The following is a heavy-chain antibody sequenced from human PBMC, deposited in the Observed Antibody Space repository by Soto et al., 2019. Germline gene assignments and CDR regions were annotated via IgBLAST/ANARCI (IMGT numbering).Heavy chain of an antibody. CDR1: GFTFSSYS. CDR2: ISSSSSTI. J-gene: IGHJ5*02. CDR3: AGTFGGGSAYNWFDP. Sequence: EVQLVESGGGLVQPGGSLRLSCAGSGFTFSSYSMNWVRQAPGKGLEWGSYISSSSSTINYADSVKGRFTISRDNARNSLYLQMNSLRAEDTAVYYCAGTFGGGSAYNWFDPWGQGTLVTVSS. V-gene: IGHV3-48*01. D-gene: IGHD2-15*01.